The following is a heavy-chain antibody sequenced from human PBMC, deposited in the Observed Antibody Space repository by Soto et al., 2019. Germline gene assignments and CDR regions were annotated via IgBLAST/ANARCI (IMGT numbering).Heavy chain of an antibody. CDR1: GFTFSSYG. CDR2: ISYDGSNK. Sequence: QVQLVESGGGVVQPGRSLRLSCAASGFTFSSYGMHWVRQAPGEGLEWVALISYDGSNKYYADSVKGRFTISRDYSKNTLYLQMYSLRAEDTAVYYCAKGPAIVLVPAAMNYYYGMDVWGQGTTVTVSS. V-gene: IGHV3-30*18. CDR3: AKGPAIVLVPAAMNYYYGMDV. J-gene: IGHJ6*02. D-gene: IGHD2-2*01.